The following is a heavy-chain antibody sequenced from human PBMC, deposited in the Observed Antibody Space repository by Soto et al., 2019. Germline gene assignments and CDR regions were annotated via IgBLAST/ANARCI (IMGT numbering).Heavy chain of an antibody. V-gene: IGHV3-33*01. Sequence: GGSMRLSCAAAGFTFGSYGMHRVRQAPGKGLEWVAVIWYDGSNKYYADSAKGRFTISRDNSKNTLYLQMNSLRAEDTAVYYCATPTKSEYYYHGMDVWGQGTTDPVSS. CDR2: IWYDGSNK. J-gene: IGHJ6*02. CDR1: GFTFGSYG. CDR3: ATPTKSEYYYHGMDV.